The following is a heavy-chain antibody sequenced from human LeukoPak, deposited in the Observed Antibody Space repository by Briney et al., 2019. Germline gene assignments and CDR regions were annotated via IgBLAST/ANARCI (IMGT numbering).Heavy chain of an antibody. V-gene: IGHV4-59*01. CDR2: IYYSGST. D-gene: IGHD3-3*01. Sequence: SETLSLTCTVSGGSISSYYWSWIRQPPGKGLEWIGYIYYSGSTNYNPSLKSRVTISVDTSKNQFSLKLSSVTAADTAVYYCASSPAPYYDFGSGPHAFDIWGQGTMVTVSS. J-gene: IGHJ3*02. CDR3: ASSPAPYYDFGSGPHAFDI. CDR1: GGSISSYY.